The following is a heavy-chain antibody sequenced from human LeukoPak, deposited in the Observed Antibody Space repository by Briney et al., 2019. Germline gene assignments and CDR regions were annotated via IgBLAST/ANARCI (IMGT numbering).Heavy chain of an antibody. D-gene: IGHD3-10*01. V-gene: IGHV4-39*07. CDR1: GGSISSSSYY. CDR2: IYYSGST. J-gene: IGHJ6*02. CDR3: ARVSMARGVKTYYYYGMDV. Sequence: SETLSLTCTVSGGSISSSSYYWGWIRQPPGKGLEWIGSIYYSGSTYYNPSLKNRVTISVDTSKNQFSLKLSSVTAADTAVYYCARVSMARGVKTYYYYGMDVWGQGTTVTVSS.